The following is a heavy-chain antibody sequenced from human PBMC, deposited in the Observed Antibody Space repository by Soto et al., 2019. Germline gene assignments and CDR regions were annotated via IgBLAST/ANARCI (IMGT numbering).Heavy chain of an antibody. D-gene: IGHD3-3*01. J-gene: IGHJ4*02. Sequence: KPSETLSLTCTVSGGSFKSGSYSWSWIRQHPGKGLEWIGYVYHTGRTSYNPSLKSRVSISMDTSKNQFSLHLDSVTAADTAVYFCARDFAYFDSWGQGTLVTVSS. V-gene: IGHV4-61*01. CDR1: GGSFKSGSYS. CDR3: ARDFAYFDS. CDR2: VYHTGRT.